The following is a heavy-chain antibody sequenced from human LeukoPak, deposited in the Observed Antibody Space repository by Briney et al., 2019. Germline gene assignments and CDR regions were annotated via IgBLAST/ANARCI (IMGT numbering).Heavy chain of an antibody. CDR3: ARAYVYAFDY. J-gene: IGHJ4*02. D-gene: IGHD2/OR15-2a*01. CDR1: GFSFSSYS. CDR2: ISGDGNAK. Sequence: GGSLRLSCAASGFSFSSYSINWVRQAPGKGLEWVSYISGDGNAKHYTDSVKGRFTISRDNAKNALYVLWNSQRAEDTAVYFCARAYVYAFDYWGQGTLVTVSS. V-gene: IGHV3-48*01.